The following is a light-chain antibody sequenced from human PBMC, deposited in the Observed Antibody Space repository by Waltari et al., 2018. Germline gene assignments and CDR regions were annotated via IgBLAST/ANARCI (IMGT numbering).Light chain of an antibody. J-gene: IGKJ2*01. Sequence: DTQLSQPPSSLSASPGDRGTITCRASQSISSYLAWYQKKPGKAPKHLIYAASTCQTGVPSRFSGGGSGTNFTLTISSLQPEDFAVFYCQQLSSYPDTFGQGTKLEIK. CDR3: QQLSSYPDT. V-gene: IGKV1-9*01. CDR2: AAS. CDR1: QSISSY.